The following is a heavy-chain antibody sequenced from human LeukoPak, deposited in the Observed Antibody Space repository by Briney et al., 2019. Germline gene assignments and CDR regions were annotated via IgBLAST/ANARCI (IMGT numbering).Heavy chain of an antibody. CDR3: AKGGDYYGSGSYRWGYFDY. V-gene: IGHV3-23*01. D-gene: IGHD3-10*01. Sequence: GGSLRLSCAASGFTFSSYAMSWVRQAPGKGLEWVSAISGSGGSTYYADSVKGRFTISRDNSKTTLYLQMNSLRAEDTAVYYCAKGGDYYGSGSYRWGYFDYWGQGTLVTVSS. J-gene: IGHJ4*02. CDR2: ISGSGGST. CDR1: GFTFSSYA.